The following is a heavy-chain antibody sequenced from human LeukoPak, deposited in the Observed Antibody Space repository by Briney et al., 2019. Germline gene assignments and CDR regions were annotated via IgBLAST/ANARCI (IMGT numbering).Heavy chain of an antibody. J-gene: IGHJ5*02. CDR3: ATRGIAAA. Sequence: GSLRLSCATSGFTFSIDSMSSGRQAPGKGREGGSVIGGGGDISTYYAASVKGRFPISRDNSKNTLYLHMNSLRAEDTAVYYCATRGIAAAWGQGTLVTVSS. CDR1: GFTFSIDS. D-gene: IGHD6-13*01. V-gene: IGHV3-23*01. CDR2: IGGGGDIST.